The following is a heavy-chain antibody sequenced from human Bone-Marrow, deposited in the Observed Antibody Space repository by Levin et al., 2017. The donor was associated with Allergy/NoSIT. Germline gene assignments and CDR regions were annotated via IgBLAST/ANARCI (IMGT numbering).Heavy chain of an antibody. Sequence: ASVKVSCKASGYTFTAYYIHWVRQAPGQGLEWMGRIYPNSDGTNYAQNFRGRVTMTSDTSITTAYLELSRLRSDDTAVYYCARPDCGSAYCYYNYWGQGTLVTVSS. CDR2: IYPNSDGT. CDR3: ARPDCGSAYCYYNY. CDR1: GYTFTAYY. J-gene: IGHJ4*02. V-gene: IGHV1-2*06. D-gene: IGHD2-2*01.